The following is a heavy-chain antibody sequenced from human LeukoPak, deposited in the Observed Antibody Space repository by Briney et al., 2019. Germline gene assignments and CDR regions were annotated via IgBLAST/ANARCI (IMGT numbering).Heavy chain of an antibody. CDR1: GDSVSSNSAA. D-gene: IGHD6-13*01. V-gene: IGHV6-1*01. J-gene: IGHJ4*02. CDR3: ARDTQIAAAGPIDH. CDR2: TYYRSKWYN. Sequence: SQTLSLTCAISGDSVSSNSAAWNWIRQSPSRGLEWLGRTYYRSKWYNDYAVSLKSRITINPDTSKNQFYLQLNSVTLEDTAVYYCARDTQIAAAGPIDHWGQGTLVTVSS.